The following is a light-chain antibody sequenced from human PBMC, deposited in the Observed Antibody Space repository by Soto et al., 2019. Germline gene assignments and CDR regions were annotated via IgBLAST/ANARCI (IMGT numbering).Light chain of an antibody. CDR2: DAS. CDR1: QYISKW. Sequence: DIQMTQSPPTLSASIGDRVTISCRASQYISKWVAWYQQKPGKAPTLLIFDASNLQSGVPSRFSASGSGTEFTLTISSLQSDDFAPYYCQHYNNWPWSFGQGTEVEIK. CDR3: QHYNNWPWS. J-gene: IGKJ1*01. V-gene: IGKV1-5*01.